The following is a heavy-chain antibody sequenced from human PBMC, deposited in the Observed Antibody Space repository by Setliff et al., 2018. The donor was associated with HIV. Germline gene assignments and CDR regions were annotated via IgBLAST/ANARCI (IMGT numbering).Heavy chain of an antibody. V-gene: IGHV4-59*08. CDR1: GGSISGFY. CDR3: ARHLTPLLVVVS. D-gene: IGHD2-15*01. J-gene: IGHJ4*02. CDR2: IYDSGAT. Sequence: PSETLSLTCTVSGGSISGFYWSWIRQSPGNGLEWIGWIYDSGATKYNPSLKSRATISLETSKMQFSLKLNSVSAADTAVYYCARHLTPLLVVVSWGQGTLVTVSS.